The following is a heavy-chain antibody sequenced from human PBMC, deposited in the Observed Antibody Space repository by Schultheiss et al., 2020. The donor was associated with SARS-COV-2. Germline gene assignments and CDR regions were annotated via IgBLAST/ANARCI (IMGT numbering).Heavy chain of an antibody. Sequence: GGSLRLSCAASGFTVSSNYMSWVRQAPGKGLEWVSAISGSGGSTYYADSVKGRFTISRDNSKNTLYLQMNSLRAEDTAVYYCARDHYGYDYWGQGTLVTVSS. CDR2: ISGSGGST. CDR3: ARDHYGYDY. D-gene: IGHD4-17*01. CDR1: GFTVSSNY. V-gene: IGHV3-53*01. J-gene: IGHJ4*02.